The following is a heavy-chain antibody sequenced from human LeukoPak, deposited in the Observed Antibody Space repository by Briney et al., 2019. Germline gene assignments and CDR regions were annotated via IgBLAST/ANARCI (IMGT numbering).Heavy chain of an antibody. Sequence: PGGSLRLSCAASGFTFSSYGMHWVRQAPGKGLEWVAFIRYDGSNKYYADSVKGRFTISRDNSKNTLYLQMNSLRAEDTAVYYCAKGYCSSTSCYKDWGQGTLVTVPS. J-gene: IGHJ4*02. CDR3: AKGYCSSTSCYKD. CDR1: GFTFSSYG. V-gene: IGHV3-30*02. CDR2: IRYDGSNK. D-gene: IGHD2-2*02.